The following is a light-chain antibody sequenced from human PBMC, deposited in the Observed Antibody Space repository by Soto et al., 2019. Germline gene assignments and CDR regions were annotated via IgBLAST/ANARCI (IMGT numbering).Light chain of an antibody. J-gene: IGKJ1*01. V-gene: IGKV1-5*03. Sequence: DIQMTQSPSALSASIGDRVTITCRASQSISIWLAWYQQKPGKAPKLLIYAASSLESGVPSRFSGSGSGTEFTLTISSLQPADFATYYCHHYNTYSTFGQGTRVDVK. CDR2: AAS. CDR1: QSISIW. CDR3: HHYNTYST.